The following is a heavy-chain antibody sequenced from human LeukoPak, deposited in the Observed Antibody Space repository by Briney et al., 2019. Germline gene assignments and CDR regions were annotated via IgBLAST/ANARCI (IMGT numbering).Heavy chain of an antibody. CDR1: GFTFSSYA. Sequence: GGSLRLSCAASGFTFSSYAMSWVRQAPGKGLEWVSAISGSGGSTYYADSVKGRFTISRDNSKNTLYLQMNSLRAEDTAVYYCTKDLIAVAGTWGPDAFDIWGQGTMVTVSS. CDR2: ISGSGGST. J-gene: IGHJ3*02. D-gene: IGHD6-19*01. CDR3: TKDLIAVAGTWGPDAFDI. V-gene: IGHV3-23*01.